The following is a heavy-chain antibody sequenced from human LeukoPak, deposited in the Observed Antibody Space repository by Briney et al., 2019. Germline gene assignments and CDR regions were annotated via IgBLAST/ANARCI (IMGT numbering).Heavy chain of an antibody. V-gene: IGHV3-23*01. CDR3: AKGGYDYVEVAYFDY. CDR2: IIGSSGST. Sequence: GGSLRLSCAAPGFTFSNYAMNWVRQAPGKGPEWVSTIIGSSGSTLYADSVKGRFTISKDTSKNTLYLHMSSLRADDTAVYYCAKGGYDYVEVAYFDYWGQGTLVTVSS. D-gene: IGHD5-12*01. J-gene: IGHJ4*02. CDR1: GFTFSNYA.